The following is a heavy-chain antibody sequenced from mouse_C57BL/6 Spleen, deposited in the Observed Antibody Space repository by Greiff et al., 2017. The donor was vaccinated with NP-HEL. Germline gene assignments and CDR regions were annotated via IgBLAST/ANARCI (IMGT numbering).Heavy chain of an antibody. CDR3: ARDRATGTGFAY. Sequence: EVKVEESGGGLVKPGGSLKLSCAASGFTFSSYAMSWVRQTPEKRLEWVATISDGGSYTYYPDNVKGRFTISRDNAKNNLYLQMSHLKSEDTAMYYCARDRATGTGFAYWGQGTLVTVSA. D-gene: IGHD4-1*02. CDR1: GFTFSSYA. V-gene: IGHV5-4*01. J-gene: IGHJ3*01. CDR2: ISDGGSYT.